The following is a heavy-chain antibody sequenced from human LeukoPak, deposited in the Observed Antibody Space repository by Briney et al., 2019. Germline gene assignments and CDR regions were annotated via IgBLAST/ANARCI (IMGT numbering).Heavy chain of an antibody. CDR1: GYSISSGYY. CDR3: ARGGGAFDI. J-gene: IGHJ3*02. D-gene: IGHD3-16*01. Sequence: SETLSLTCAVSGYSISSGYYWGWIRQPPGKGLEGIGSIYHSGSTYYNPSLKSRGTMSVDTSKNQFSLKLSSVTAADTAVYYCARGGGAFDIWGQGTMVTVSS. V-gene: IGHV4-38-2*01. CDR2: IYHSGST.